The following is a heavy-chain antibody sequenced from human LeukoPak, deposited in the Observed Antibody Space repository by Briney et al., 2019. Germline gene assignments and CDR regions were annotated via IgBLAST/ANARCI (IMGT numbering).Heavy chain of an antibody. CDR2: FDPEDGET. Sequence: ASVKVSCKVSGYTLTELSMHWVRQAPGKGLEWMGGFDPEDGETIYAQKFQGRVTMTEDTSTDTAYMELSSLRSEDTAVYYCATGDYYGSGSFFWAFDIWGQGTMVTVSS. CDR3: ATGDYYGSGSFFWAFDI. CDR1: GYTLTELS. D-gene: IGHD3-10*01. V-gene: IGHV1-24*01. J-gene: IGHJ3*02.